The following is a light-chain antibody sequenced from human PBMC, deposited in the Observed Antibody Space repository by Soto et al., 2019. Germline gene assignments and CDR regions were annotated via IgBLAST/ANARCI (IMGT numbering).Light chain of an antibody. J-gene: IGKJ5*01. CDR1: QSVSSTY. Sequence: EIMFTQCPGPLSLSPCQRATLSCRASQSVSSTYLAWYQQKPGQAPRLLIYRTSTRATGIPDRFSGSGSGTDFTLTISRLEPEDFAVYYCQQFGSSVTFGQGTRLEIK. CDR3: QQFGSSVT. V-gene: IGKV3-20*01. CDR2: RTS.